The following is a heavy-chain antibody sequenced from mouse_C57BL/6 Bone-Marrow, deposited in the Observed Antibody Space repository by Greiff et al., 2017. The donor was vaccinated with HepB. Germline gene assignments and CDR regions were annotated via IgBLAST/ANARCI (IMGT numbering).Heavy chain of an antibody. CDR2: ISSGGDYI. D-gene: IGHD2-5*01. J-gene: IGHJ2*01. CDR1: GFTFSSYA. CDR3: TRCLYSNYPYYFDY. Sequence: EVQGVESGEGLVKPGGSLKLSCAASGFTFSSYAMSWVRQTPEKRLEWVAYISSGGDYIYYADTVKGRFTISRDNARKTLYLQMSSLKSEDTAMYYCTRCLYSNYPYYFDYWGQGTTLTVSS. V-gene: IGHV5-9-1*02.